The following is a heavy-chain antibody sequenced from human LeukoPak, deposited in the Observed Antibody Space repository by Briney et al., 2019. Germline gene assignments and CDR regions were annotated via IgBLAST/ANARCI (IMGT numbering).Heavy chain of an antibody. Sequence: GGSLRLSCAASGFTFSNYSMNWVRQAPGKGLEWVSSISRSSSYIYYADSVKGRFTFSRDNAKNSLYLQMNSLRAEDTAVYFCARYCTFRTCSGTKFDYWGQGTLVTVSS. CDR3: ARYCTFRTCSGTKFDY. J-gene: IGHJ4*02. CDR1: GFTFSNYS. V-gene: IGHV3-21*01. D-gene: IGHD1-1*01. CDR2: ISRSSSYI.